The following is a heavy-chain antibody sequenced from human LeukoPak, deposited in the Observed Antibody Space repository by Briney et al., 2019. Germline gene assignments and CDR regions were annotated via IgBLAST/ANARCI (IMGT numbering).Heavy chain of an antibody. CDR1: GFTFSSYA. Sequence: GGSLRLSCAASGFTFSSYAMHWVRQAPGKGLEWVALTSYDGSNRYYIDSVKGRFTISRDNSKHTLYLQMNSLRPEDTAVYYCARDRLYYDSGGYYPDNSFDIWGQGTLVSVSS. V-gene: IGHV3-30-3*01. CDR3: ARDRLYYDSGGYYPDNSFDI. D-gene: IGHD3-22*01. CDR2: TSYDGSNR. J-gene: IGHJ3*02.